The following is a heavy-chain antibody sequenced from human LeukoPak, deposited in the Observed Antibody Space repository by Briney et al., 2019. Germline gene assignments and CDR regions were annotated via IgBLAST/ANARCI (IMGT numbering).Heavy chain of an antibody. J-gene: IGHJ6*03. CDR1: GYRFTGYY. Sequence: GASVKVSCKTSGYRFTGYYLHWVRQAPGQGLEWMGWMNPKSGATDYARKFQGRVTMTRDTSISTAYMELTRLRSDDTVVYFCARGSDYDDYFYMDFWGKGTTVTVSS. V-gene: IGHV1-2*02. CDR3: ARGSDYDDYFYMDF. CDR2: MNPKSGAT.